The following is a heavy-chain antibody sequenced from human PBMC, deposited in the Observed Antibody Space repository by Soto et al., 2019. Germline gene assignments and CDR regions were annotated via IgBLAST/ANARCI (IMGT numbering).Heavy chain of an antibody. D-gene: IGHD3-10*01. CDR2: ISYDGSNE. CDR1: GFTFSTYA. J-gene: IGHJ4*02. Sequence: QVQVVESGGGVVQPGRSLRLSCAASGFTFSTYAMHWVRQAPGKGLERVAVISYDGSNEYYVDSVKGRFTISRDNSKNTLYLQMNSLREEDKAVYYCARGSAGHYNSGTLLDWGQGTLVTVSS. V-gene: IGHV3-30-3*01. CDR3: ARGSAGHYNSGTLLD.